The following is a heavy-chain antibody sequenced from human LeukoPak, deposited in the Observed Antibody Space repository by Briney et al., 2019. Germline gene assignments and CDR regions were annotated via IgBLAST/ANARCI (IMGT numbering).Heavy chain of an antibody. V-gene: IGHV4-34*01. CDR1: GGSFSGYY. Sequence: SETLSITCAVYGGSFSGYYWSWIRQPPGRGLEWIGEINHGGSTNHNPSLKSRVTISVDTPKNQFSLDLSSVTAADTALYYCAIEVVAGTAGLDSWRQGTLVTVSS. CDR3: AIEVVAGTAGLDS. J-gene: IGHJ4*02. CDR2: INHGGST. D-gene: IGHD6-19*01.